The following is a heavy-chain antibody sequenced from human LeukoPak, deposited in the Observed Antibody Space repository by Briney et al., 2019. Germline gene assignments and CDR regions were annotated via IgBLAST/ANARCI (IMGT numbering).Heavy chain of an antibody. CDR1: GSTFSSYD. V-gene: IGHV3-48*01. J-gene: IGHJ4*02. D-gene: IGHD3-10*01. Sequence: GGSLRLSCAASGSTFSSYDMNWVRQAPGKGLEWVSYISSSSSTIYYADSVKGRFTISRDNAKNSLYLQMNSLRAEDTAVYYCARVSSGSYYNEDYWGQGTLVTVSS. CDR2: ISSSSSTI. CDR3: ARVSSGSYYNEDY.